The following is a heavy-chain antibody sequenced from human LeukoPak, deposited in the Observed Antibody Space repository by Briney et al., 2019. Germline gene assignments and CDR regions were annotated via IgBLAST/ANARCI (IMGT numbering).Heavy chain of an antibody. CDR1: GFTFSIYA. D-gene: IGHD3-22*01. J-gene: IGHJ4*02. V-gene: IGHV3-23*01. Sequence: GGSLRLSCAASGFTFSIYAMSWVRQAPGKGLEWVSCITSISSASFYADSVKGRFTISRDNSRDTLYLQMNSLRAGDTAIYYCVKDRPNYYGSNGHYYRQNGDYWGQGTLVAVSS. CDR2: ITSISSAS. CDR3: VKDRPNYYGSNGHYYRQNGDY.